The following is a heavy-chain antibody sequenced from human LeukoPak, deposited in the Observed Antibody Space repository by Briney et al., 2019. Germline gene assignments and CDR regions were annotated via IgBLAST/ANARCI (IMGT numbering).Heavy chain of an antibody. CDR3: AIAVAGTGYFDY. V-gene: IGHV1-24*01. Sequence: GASVKVSCKVSGYTLTELSVHWVRQAPGKGLEWMGGFDPEDGETIYAQKFQGRVTMTEDTSTDTAYMELSSLRSEDTAVYYCAIAVAGTGYFDYWGQGTLVTVSS. J-gene: IGHJ4*02. D-gene: IGHD6-19*01. CDR2: FDPEDGET. CDR1: GYTLTELS.